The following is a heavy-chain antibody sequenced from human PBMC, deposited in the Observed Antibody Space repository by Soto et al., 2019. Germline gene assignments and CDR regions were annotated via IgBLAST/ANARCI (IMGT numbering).Heavy chain of an antibody. V-gene: IGHV1-8*01. Sequence: ASVKVSCKASGYTFTNYDINWVRQATGQGLEWMGWMNPNSGNTGYAQEFQGRVTMTRNTSISTAYMELSSLRSEDTAVYYCARGSDYYDSSGFLGNPWGQGTLVTVSS. CDR2: MNPNSGNT. D-gene: IGHD3-22*01. CDR1: GYTFTNYD. J-gene: IGHJ5*02. CDR3: ARGSDYYDSSGFLGNP.